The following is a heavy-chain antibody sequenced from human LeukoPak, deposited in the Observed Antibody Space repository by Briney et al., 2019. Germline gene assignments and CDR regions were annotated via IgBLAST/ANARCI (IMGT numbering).Heavy chain of an antibody. CDR3: AKDFGDYDYVWGSYRLDY. D-gene: IGHD3-16*02. CDR2: ISYDGSNK. V-gene: IGHV3-30*18. J-gene: IGHJ4*02. Sequence: GGSLRLSCAASGFTFSSYGMHWVRQAPGKGLEWVAVISYDGSNKYYADSVKGRFTISRDNSKNTLYLQMSSLRAEDTAVYYCAKDFGDYDYVWGSYRLDYWGQGTLVTVSS. CDR1: GFTFSSYG.